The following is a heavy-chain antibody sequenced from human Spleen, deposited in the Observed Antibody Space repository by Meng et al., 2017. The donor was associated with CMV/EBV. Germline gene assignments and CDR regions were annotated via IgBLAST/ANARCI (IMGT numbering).Heavy chain of an antibody. J-gene: IGHJ6*02. CDR1: GFTVSSNE. CDR2: IKQDGSEK. Sequence: GESLKISCAASGFTVSSNEMSWVRQAPGKGLEWVANIKQDGSEKYYVDSVKGRFTISRDNSKNTLYLQMNSLRAGDTAMYYCARDSGYCSSTSCLLGYGMDVWGQGTTVTVSS. V-gene: IGHV3-7*01. CDR3: ARDSGYCSSTSCLLGYGMDV. D-gene: IGHD2-2*01.